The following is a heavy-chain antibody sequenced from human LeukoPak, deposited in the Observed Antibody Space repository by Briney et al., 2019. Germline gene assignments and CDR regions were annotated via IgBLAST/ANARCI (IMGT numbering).Heavy chain of an antibody. D-gene: IGHD2-15*01. CDR1: GFTFSTYA. J-gene: IGHJ3*02. V-gene: IGHV3-23*01. CDR3: AKDEGYCSGGSCYLGAFDI. CDR2: ISGSGAGI. Sequence: GGSLRLSCAASGFTFSTYAMSWVRQAPGKGLEWVSSISGSGAGIYYTDSVKGRFTISRDNSKNTLYLQMNSLRAEDTAVYYCAKDEGYCSGGSCYLGAFDIWGQGTMVTVSS.